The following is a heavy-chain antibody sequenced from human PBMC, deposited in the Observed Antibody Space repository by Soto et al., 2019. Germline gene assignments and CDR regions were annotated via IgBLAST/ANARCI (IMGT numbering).Heavy chain of an antibody. J-gene: IGHJ3*02. V-gene: IGHV1-8*01. CDR2: MNPNSGNT. CDR3: ARDGNKRNAFDI. CDR1: GYTFTSYD. Sequence: ASVKVSCKXSGYTFTSYDINWVRQATGQGLEWMGWMNPNSGNTGYAQKFRGRVTMTRNTSISTAYMELSSLRSEDTAVYYCARDGNKRNAFDIWGQGTMVTVSS.